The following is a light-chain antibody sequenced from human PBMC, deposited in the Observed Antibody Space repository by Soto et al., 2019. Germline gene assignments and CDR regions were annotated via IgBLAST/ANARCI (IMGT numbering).Light chain of an antibody. J-gene: IGKJ1*01. CDR1: QYISNN. CDR2: DTS. CDR3: QQYNNWPPWT. Sequence: EIVMTQFPATLSVSPGERATLSFWASQYISNNLAWYQQRPGQAPRLLIYDTSTRATGIPDRFSGSGSGAEFTLTISSLQSEDFAVYYCQQYNNWPPWTFGQGTKVDIK. V-gene: IGKV3-15*01.